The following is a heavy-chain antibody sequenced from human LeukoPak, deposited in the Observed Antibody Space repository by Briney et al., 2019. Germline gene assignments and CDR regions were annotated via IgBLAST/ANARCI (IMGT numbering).Heavy chain of an antibody. V-gene: IGHV1-18*01. Sequence: ASVKVSCKAHGYTFNKDGITWVRQAPGQGLEWMGWVSGYNDNTYYAQNFQDRITLTTDTSTTTAYMELRSLGSDDTVLYYCTLTPTIDYWGQGTLVTVSS. CDR3: TLTPTIDY. CDR2: VSGYNDNT. J-gene: IGHJ4*02. CDR1: GYTFNKDG.